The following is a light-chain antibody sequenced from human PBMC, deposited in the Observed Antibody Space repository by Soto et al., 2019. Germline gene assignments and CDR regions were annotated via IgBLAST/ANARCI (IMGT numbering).Light chain of an antibody. CDR1: QDISNH. CDR2: DAS. CDR3: QQYVHKIT. J-gene: IGKJ4*01. V-gene: IGKV1-33*01. Sequence: DIQMTQSPSSLSASVGDRVTITCQSSQDISNHLDWYQQKPGKAPKLLIYDASNLETGVPSRFSGSGSGTDFTFTISSLQPDDIATYYCQQYVHKITFGGGTKVEIK.